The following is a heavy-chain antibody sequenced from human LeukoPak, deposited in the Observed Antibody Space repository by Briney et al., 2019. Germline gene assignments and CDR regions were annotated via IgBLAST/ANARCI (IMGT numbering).Heavy chain of an antibody. J-gene: IGHJ4*02. CDR2: IRSKRDGGTT. V-gene: IGHV3-15*01. CDR3: GWDDKSVFDY. CDR1: GFTFKNAW. Sequence: GGSLRLSCAASGFTFKNAWMSWVRQAPGKGLEWVGRIRSKRDGGTTDYVAPVKGRFTISRDDSKNTLYLQMNSLKTEDTAVYYCGWDDKSVFDYWGQGTLVTVS. D-gene: IGHD1-26*01.